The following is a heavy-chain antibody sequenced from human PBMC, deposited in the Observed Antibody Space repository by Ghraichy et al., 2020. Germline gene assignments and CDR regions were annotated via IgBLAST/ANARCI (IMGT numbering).Heavy chain of an antibody. CDR1: GGTFSSYA. V-gene: IGHV1-69*13. CDR3: ARPLRFLEWLWEGAYYYGMDV. CDR2: IIPIFGTA. J-gene: IGHJ6*02. D-gene: IGHD3-3*01. Sequence: SVKVSCKASGGTFSSYAISWVRQAPGQGLEWMGGIIPIFGTANYAQKFQGRVTITADESTSTAYMELSSLRSEDTAVYYCARPLRFLEWLWEGAYYYGMDVWGQGTTVTVSS.